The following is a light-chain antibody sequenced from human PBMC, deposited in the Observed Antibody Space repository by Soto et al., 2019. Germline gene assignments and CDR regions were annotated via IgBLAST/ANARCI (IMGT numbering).Light chain of an antibody. CDR1: QSVSSSY. Sequence: EIVLTQSPGTLSLSPGERATLSCRASQSVSSSYLAWYQQKPGQAPRLLISDASNRATGIPARFSGSGSGTDFTLTISSLEPEDFAVYYCQRRSNWPLTFGGGTKVDIK. J-gene: IGKJ4*01. CDR3: QRRSNWPLT. V-gene: IGKV3D-20*02. CDR2: DAS.